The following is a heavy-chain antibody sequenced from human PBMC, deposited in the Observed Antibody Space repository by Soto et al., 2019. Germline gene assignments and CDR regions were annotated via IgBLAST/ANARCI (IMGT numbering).Heavy chain of an antibody. D-gene: IGHD6-19*01. J-gene: IGHJ4*02. Sequence: QVQLVESGGGVVQPGRSLRLSCAASGFTFSSYGMHWVRQAPGKGLEWVAVIWYDGSNKYYADSVKGRFTISRDNSKNTLDLKMNSLRAEDTAVYYCAREVVAGPDYWGQGTMVTVSS. CDR1: GFTFSSYG. V-gene: IGHV3-33*01. CDR3: AREVVAGPDY. CDR2: IWYDGSNK.